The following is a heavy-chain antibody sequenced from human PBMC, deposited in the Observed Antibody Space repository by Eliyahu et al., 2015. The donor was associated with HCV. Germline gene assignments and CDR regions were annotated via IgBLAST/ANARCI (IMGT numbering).Heavy chain of an antibody. CDR2: IYPGDPDP. Sequence: VQLVQSRAEVKKSGESLTIXCKASGYTFEKYWVAWVRQMPGKGLEWMGIIYPGDPDPRYSPSFQGQVTISADASINIVYLQWNGLKALDSAMYYCARRNGDHRYYFDFWGQGTLVTVSS. CDR3: ARRNGDHRYYFDF. J-gene: IGHJ4*02. CDR1: GYTFEKYW. V-gene: IGHV5-51*01. D-gene: IGHD2-21*02.